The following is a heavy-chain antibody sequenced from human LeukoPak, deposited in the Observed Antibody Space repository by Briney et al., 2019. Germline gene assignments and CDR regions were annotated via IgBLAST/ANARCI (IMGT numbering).Heavy chain of an antibody. Sequence: KPSETLSLTCTVSGGSISSGGYSWSWIRQPPGKGLEWIGYIYHSGSTYYNPSLKSRVTISVDRSKNQFSLKLSSVTAADTAVYYCARVLRDSSGYYYGKVFDYWGQGTLVTVSS. D-gene: IGHD3-22*01. CDR2: IYHSGST. V-gene: IGHV4-30-2*01. CDR1: GGSISSGGYS. CDR3: ARVLRDSSGYYYGKVFDY. J-gene: IGHJ4*02.